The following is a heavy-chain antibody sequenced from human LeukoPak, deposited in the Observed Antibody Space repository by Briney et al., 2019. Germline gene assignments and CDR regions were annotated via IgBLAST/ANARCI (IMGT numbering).Heavy chain of an antibody. D-gene: IGHD3-22*01. CDR2: ISAYNGNT. V-gene: IGHV1-18*01. Sequence: ASVKVSFKASGYTFIKYGIIWVRQAPGQGGEWMGWISAYNGNTNYAQKLHARVTMTTDTSTSTAYMELRSLRSDDTAVYYCAREGFHYDSSGYYYVDAFDIWGQGTMVTVSS. CDR1: GYTFIKYG. J-gene: IGHJ3*02. CDR3: AREGFHYDSSGYYYVDAFDI.